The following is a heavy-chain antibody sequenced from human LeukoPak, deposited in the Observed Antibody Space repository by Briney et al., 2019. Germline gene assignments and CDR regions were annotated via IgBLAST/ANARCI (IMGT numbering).Heavy chain of an antibody. CDR1: GFTFSDYY. J-gene: IGHJ3*02. Sequence: PGGSLRLSCAASGFTFSDYYMSWVRQAPGKGLEWVSAISGSGGSTYYADSVKGRFTISRDNSKNTLYLQMNSLRAEDTAVYYCAKDTSYDILTGYYDDAFDIWGQGTMVTVSS. D-gene: IGHD3-9*01. V-gene: IGHV3-23*01. CDR3: AKDTSYDILTGYYDDAFDI. CDR2: ISGSGGST.